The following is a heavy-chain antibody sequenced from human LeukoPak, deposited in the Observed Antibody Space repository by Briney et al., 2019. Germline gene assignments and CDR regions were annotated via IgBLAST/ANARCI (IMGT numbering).Heavy chain of an antibody. CDR1: GFTFSIYA. CDR3: AKDLRHYSDVLTDPDAFDI. V-gene: IGHV3-23*01. D-gene: IGHD3-9*01. CDR2: ISGSGATT. Sequence: QPGGSLRLSCAASGFTFSIYAMSWVRQAPGKGLEWVSAISGSGATTYYADSVKGRFTISRDNSKNMLYLQMNSLRAEDTAIYYCAKDLRHYSDVLTDPDAFDIWGQGTMVTVSS. J-gene: IGHJ3*02.